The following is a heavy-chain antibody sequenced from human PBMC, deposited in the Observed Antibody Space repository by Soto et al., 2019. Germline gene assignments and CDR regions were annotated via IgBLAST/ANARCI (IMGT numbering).Heavy chain of an antibody. CDR3: ARDGGPRGDYYYAMDV. J-gene: IGHJ6*02. CDR1: GYSMSRSSAYY. Sequence: QVQLQESGPGLVKPSQTLSLTCTVSGYSMSRSSAYYWSWIRQHPEKGLEWIGYIYSGGTTNYNPSLRSRVTISLDTANNQFSLNLSSVTAADTALYYCARDGGPRGDYYYAMDVWGPGTTVTVPS. CDR2: IYSGGTT. V-gene: IGHV4-31*03. D-gene: IGHD3-10*01.